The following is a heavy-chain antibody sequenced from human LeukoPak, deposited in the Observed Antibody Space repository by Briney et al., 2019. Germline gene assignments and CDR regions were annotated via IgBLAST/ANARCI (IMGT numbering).Heavy chain of an antibody. D-gene: IGHD3-10*01. CDR3: ARGSITMVRGVIIPKFDY. J-gene: IGHJ4*02. CDR2: IYHSGST. CDR1: GGSISSSNW. Sequence: TETLSLTCAVSGGSISSSNWWSWVRQPPGKGLEWIGEIYHSGSTNYNPSLKSRVTISVDKSKNQFSLKLSSVTAADTAVYYCARGSITMVRGVIIPKFDYWGQGTLVTVSS. V-gene: IGHV4-4*02.